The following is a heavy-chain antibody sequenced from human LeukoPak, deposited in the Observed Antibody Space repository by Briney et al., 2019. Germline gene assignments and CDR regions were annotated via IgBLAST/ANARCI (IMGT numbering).Heavy chain of an antibody. D-gene: IGHD3-10*01. CDR3: AKDRAMVRGVIGFDY. CDR1: GFTFSSYA. J-gene: IGHJ4*02. V-gene: IGHV3-23*01. CDR2: ISGSGGST. Sequence: GGSLRLSCAASGFTFSSYAMSWARQAPGKGLEWVSAISGSGGSTYYADSVKGRFTISRDNSKNTLYLQMNSLRAEDTAVYYCAKDRAMVRGVIGFDYWGQGTLVTVSS.